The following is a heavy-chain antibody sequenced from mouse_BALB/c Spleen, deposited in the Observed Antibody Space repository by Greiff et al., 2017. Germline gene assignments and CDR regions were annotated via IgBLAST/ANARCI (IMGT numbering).Heavy chain of an antibody. CDR3: AREPTIGTTREYYYFDY. Sequence: EDQLQQSGPELVKPGASVKISCKASGYTFTDYNMHWVKQSHGKSLEWIGYIYPYNGGTGYNQKFKSKATLTVDNSSSTAYMELRSLTSEDSAVYYCAREPTIGTTREYYYFDYWGQGTTLTVSS. CDR1: GYTFTDYN. J-gene: IGHJ2*01. V-gene: IGHV1S29*02. D-gene: IGHD2-14*01. CDR2: IYPYNGGT.